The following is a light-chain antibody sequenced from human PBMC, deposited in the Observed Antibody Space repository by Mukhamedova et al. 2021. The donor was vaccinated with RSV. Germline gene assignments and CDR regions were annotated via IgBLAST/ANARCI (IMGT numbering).Light chain of an antibody. J-gene: IGKJ4*01. V-gene: IGKV3-11*01. CDR3: QQRSNWPGT. CDR2: DAS. CDR1: QSVGSY. Sequence: GERATLSCRASQSVGSYLAWYQQKPGQAPRLLMYDASNRATGIPARFSGSGSGTDFTLTISSLEPEDFAVYYCQQRSNWPGTFGGG.